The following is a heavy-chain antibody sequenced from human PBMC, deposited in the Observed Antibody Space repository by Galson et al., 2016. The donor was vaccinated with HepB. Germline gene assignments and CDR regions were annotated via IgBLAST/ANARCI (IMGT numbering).Heavy chain of an antibody. Sequence: TLSLTCAVSCASISSGDYSWSWIRQSPGKGLEWIGYIYHSGSTRYNPSLKSRVTISVDRSKNQFSLKLNSVTAADTAVYYCARGPDPQYCSTTSCYSYWFDPWGQGTLVTVSS. CDR1: CASISSGDYS. CDR3: ARGPDPQYCSTTSCYSYWFDP. CDR2: IYHSGST. J-gene: IGHJ5*02. D-gene: IGHD2-2*01. V-gene: IGHV4-30-2*06.